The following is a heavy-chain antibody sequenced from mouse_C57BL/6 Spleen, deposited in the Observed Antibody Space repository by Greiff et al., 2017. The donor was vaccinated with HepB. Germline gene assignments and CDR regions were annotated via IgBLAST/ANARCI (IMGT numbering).Heavy chain of an antibody. CDR2: INPSSGYT. CDR3: AREKFAY. CDR1: GYTFTSYW. Sequence: QVQLQQSGAELAKPGASVKLSCKASGYTFTSYWMHWVKQRPGQGLEWIGYINPSSGYTKYNQKFKDKAILTADKSSSTAYMQLSSLTYEDSAVYYCAREKFAYWGQGTLVTVSA. J-gene: IGHJ3*01. V-gene: IGHV1-7*01.